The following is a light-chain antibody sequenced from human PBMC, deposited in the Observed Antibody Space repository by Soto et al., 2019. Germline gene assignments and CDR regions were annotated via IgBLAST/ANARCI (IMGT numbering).Light chain of an antibody. J-gene: IGLJ2*01. CDR2: EVS. CDR3: CSHAGSFTLV. V-gene: IGLV2-14*01. Sequence: QSALTQPASVSGSPGQSITISCTGTNSDVGDYDYVSWYQQHPGKAPKLMIYEVSNRPSGVSNRFSGSKSGNTASLTISGLQAEDEADYYCCSHAGSFTLVFGGGTKLTVL. CDR1: NSDVGDYDY.